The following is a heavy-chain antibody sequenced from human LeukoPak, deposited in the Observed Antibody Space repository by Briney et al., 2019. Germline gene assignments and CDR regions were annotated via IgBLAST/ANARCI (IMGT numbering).Heavy chain of an antibody. J-gene: IGHJ3*01. D-gene: IGHD3-9*01. Sequence: SETLSLTCTVSGGSISSSSYYWGWIRQPPGKGLEWIRSIYYSGSTYYNPSLKSRVTISVDTSKNQFSLKLSSVTAADTAVYYCARDYDILTGHDAFDFWGQGTMVTVST. CDR2: IYYSGST. CDR1: GGSISSSSYY. V-gene: IGHV4-39*07. CDR3: ARDYDILTGHDAFDF.